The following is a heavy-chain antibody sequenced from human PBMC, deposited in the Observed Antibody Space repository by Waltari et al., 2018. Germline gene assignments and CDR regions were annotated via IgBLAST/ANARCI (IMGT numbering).Heavy chain of an antibody. V-gene: IGHV4-59*12. Sequence: QVQLQESGPGLVKPSETLSLTCTVSGGSISSYYCSWIRHPPGKGLEWIGDIYYSGSTYYNPSLKSRVTISVDTSKNQFSLKLSSVTAADTAVYYCARSPYYDFWSGYYMGAFDIWGQGTMVTVSS. J-gene: IGHJ3*02. CDR2: IYYSGST. D-gene: IGHD3-3*01. CDR3: ARSPYYDFWSGYYMGAFDI. CDR1: GGSISSYY.